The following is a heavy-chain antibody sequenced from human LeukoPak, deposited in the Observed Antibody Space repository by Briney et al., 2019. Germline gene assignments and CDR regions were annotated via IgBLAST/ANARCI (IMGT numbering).Heavy chain of an antibody. Sequence: GASVKVSCKASGYTFTSYGIYWVRQAPGQGLEWMGWISAYNGNTNYAEKVQGRVIMTTDTSTSTAYMELRSLRSDDTAVYYCARDLQEYNRIYGWYFDLWGRGTLVTVSS. D-gene: IGHD1-1*01. CDR3: ARDLQEYNRIYGWYFDL. J-gene: IGHJ2*01. CDR1: GYTFTSYG. V-gene: IGHV1-18*04. CDR2: ISAYNGNT.